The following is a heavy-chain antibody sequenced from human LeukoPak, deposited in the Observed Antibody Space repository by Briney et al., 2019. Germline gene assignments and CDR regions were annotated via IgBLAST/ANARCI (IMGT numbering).Heavy chain of an antibody. V-gene: IGHV4-59*08. CDR2: IYYSGST. CDR3: AGSYCSSTTCYAYYYYGMDA. Sequence: SETLSLTCTVSGGSISSYYWSWIRQPPGKGLECIGYIYYSGSTNYNPSLKSRLTISVDTSKNQFSLKLSSVTAADTAVYYCAGSYCSSTTCYAYYYYGMDAWGQGTTVTVSS. J-gene: IGHJ6*02. CDR1: GGSISSYY. D-gene: IGHD2-2*01.